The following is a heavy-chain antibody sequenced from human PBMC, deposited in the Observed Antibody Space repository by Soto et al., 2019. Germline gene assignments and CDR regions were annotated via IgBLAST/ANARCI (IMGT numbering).Heavy chain of an antibody. CDR3: TTDVANYYYRMDV. CDR1: EFAFSCYI. V-gene: IGHV3-15*01. J-gene: IGHJ6*02. D-gene: IGHD2-8*01. Sequence: GGSRRLSCAAAEFAFSCYIRTWIRQAPGKGLEWVESIKRKNDGGTIEYDATVKGRFTISRDDSKNTLYLKMNSMKTEDTAAYYCTTDVANYYYRMDVWGQGTTVTVSS. CDR2: IKRKNDGGTI.